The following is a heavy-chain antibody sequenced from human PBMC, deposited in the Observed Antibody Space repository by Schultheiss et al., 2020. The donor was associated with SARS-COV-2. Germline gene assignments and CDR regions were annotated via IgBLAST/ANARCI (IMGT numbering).Heavy chain of an antibody. V-gene: IGHV1-18*04. CDR2: ISAYNGNT. J-gene: IGHJ5*02. CDR3: ARSFLPRNYLAALDWFDP. Sequence: ASVKVSCKASGYTFTGYYMHWVRQAPGQGLEWMGWISAYNGNTNYAQKLQGRVTMTTDTSTSTAYMELRSLTSDDTAVYYCARSFLPRNYLAALDWFDPWGQGALVTVSS. D-gene: IGHD6-6*01. CDR1: GYTFTGYY.